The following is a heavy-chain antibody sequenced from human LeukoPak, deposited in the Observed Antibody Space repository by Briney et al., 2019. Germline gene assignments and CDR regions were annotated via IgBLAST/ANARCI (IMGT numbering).Heavy chain of an antibody. CDR2: INTDGTIT. D-gene: IGHD3-22*01. J-gene: IGHJ4*02. CDR3: ARDFSGYDDY. Sequence: GGSLRLSCAASGYTFSRYWIHWVRQAPGKGLVWVSRINTDGTITTYADSVKGRFTISRDIAKNILYLQMNSLRVEDTAVYYCARDFSGYDDYWGQGTLVTVSS. CDR1: GYTFSRYW. V-gene: IGHV3-74*01.